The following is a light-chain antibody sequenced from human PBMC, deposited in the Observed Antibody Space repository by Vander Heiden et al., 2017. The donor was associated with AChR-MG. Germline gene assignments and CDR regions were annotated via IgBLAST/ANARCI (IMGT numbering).Light chain of an antibody. J-gene: IGLJ2*01. CDR3: SSYSGTNDFVV. CDR2: EVT. Sequence: QSALTQPPSASGSPGQSATVSCTGTRRDTGGYDCVSWYQQLPGQAPKLIIYEVTKRPSGVPDRFSGSKSGNTASLTVSGLRAADEAYYYCSSYSGTNDFVVFGGGTKLTVL. V-gene: IGLV2-8*01. CDR1: RRDTGGYDC.